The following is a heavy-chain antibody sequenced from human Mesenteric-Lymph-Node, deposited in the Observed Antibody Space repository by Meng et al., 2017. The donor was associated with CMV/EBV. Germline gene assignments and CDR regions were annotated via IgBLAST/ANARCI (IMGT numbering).Heavy chain of an antibody. CDR2: SDGGRGNT. CDR3: AKQNSGYDSGGGDY. D-gene: IGHD5-12*01. J-gene: IGHJ4*02. Sequence: KASGYAFTSYAVQWVRQDPGQSLEWMGWSDGGRGNTKYSQKFQGRVTLTRDTSASTVYMELSSLRSEDTAVYYCAKQNSGYDSGGGDYWGQGTLVTVSS. V-gene: IGHV1-3*01. CDR1: GYAFTSYA.